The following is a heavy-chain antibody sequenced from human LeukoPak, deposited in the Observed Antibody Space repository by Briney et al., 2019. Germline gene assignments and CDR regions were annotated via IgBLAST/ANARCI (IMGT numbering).Heavy chain of an antibody. CDR3: ARAGDIVVVVADWFDP. Sequence: GGSLRLSCAASGFTFDDYGMNWVRQAPGKGLEWVSSISSSSSYIYYADSVKGRFTISRDNAKNSLYLQMNSLRAEDTAVYYCARAGDIVVVVADWFDPWGQGTLVTVSS. D-gene: IGHD2-15*01. V-gene: IGHV3-21*01. J-gene: IGHJ5*02. CDR1: GFTFDDYG. CDR2: ISSSSSYI.